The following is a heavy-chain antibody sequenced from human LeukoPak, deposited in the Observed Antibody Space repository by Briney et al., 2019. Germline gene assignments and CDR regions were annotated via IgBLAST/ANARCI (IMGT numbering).Heavy chain of an antibody. CDR2: IYYSGST. CDR3: ARDRGTWNDDGFDY. V-gene: IGHV4-39*07. J-gene: IGHJ4*02. CDR1: GGSISSSSYY. D-gene: IGHD1-1*01. Sequence: SETLSLTCTVSGGSISSSSYYWGCIRQPPGKGLEWIGSIYYSGSTYYNPSLKSRVTVSVDTSKNQFSLKLSSVTAADTAVYYCARDRGTWNDDGFDYWGQGTLVTVSS.